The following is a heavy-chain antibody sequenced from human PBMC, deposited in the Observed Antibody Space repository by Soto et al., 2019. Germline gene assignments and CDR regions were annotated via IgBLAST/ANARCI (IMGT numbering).Heavy chain of an antibody. V-gene: IGHV1-69*13. J-gene: IGHJ4*02. D-gene: IGHD6-19*01. CDR1: RPTFSSYA. CDR2: IIPIFGST. Sequence: ASVRVFCTASRPTFSSYAINGVRQAPLQGLEWMGGIIPIFGSTKYAQKFQGRVTMTADESTSTAYMELSSLNSEDTAVYYCAAHYHPGIEVIGPFDYWGQGTRVTAPQ. CDR3: AAHYHPGIEVIGPFDY.